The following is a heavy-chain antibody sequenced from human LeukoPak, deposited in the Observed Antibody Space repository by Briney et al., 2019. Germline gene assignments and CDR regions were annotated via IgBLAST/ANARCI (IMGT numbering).Heavy chain of an antibody. D-gene: IGHD4-17*01. CDR2: INHSGST. CDR3: ARDTSEGDYGYYYYYMDV. CDR1: GGSFSGYY. Sequence: SETLSLTCAVYGGSFSGYYWSWIRQPPGKGLEWIGEINHSGSTNYNPSLKSRVTISVDTSKNQFSLKLSSVTAADTAVYYCARDTSEGDYGYYYYYMDVWGKGTTVTVSS. V-gene: IGHV4-34*01. J-gene: IGHJ6*03.